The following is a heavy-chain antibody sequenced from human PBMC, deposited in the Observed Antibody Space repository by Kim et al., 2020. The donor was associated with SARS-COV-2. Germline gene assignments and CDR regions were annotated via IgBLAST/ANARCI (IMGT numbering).Heavy chain of an antibody. Sequence: GGSLRLSCAASGFTVSSNYLSWVCKAPGKGLEWVSVIYSGGSTYYADTVKDRFTISRYNSKNTLYLQMNTLKAEDTAGYYCARGDTYGELGMDGWGQGTTGTVSS. CDR1: GFTVSSNY. CDR2: IYSGGST. CDR3: ARGDTYGELGMDG. J-gene: IGHJ6*02. D-gene: IGHD3-16*01. V-gene: IGHV3-53*04.